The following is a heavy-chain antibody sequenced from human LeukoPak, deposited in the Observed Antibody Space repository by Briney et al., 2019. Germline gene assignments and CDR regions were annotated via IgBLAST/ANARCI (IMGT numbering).Heavy chain of an antibody. D-gene: IGHD3-22*01. CDR1: GYTLTNYG. CDR3: ARGSYYYDSSGYYLPY. Sequence: GASVKVSCKASGYTLTNYGISWVRQAPGQGLEWMGWISAYNGDTNYAQKFQGRVTMTRNTSISTAYMELSSLRSEDTAVYYCARGSYYYDSSGYYLPYWGQGTLVTVSS. V-gene: IGHV1-18*01. CDR2: ISAYNGDT. J-gene: IGHJ4*02.